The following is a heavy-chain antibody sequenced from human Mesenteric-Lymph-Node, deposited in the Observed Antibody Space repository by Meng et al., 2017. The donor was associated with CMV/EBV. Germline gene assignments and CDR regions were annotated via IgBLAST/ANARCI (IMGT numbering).Heavy chain of an antibody. V-gene: IGHV3-21*01. CDR2: ISATSTYK. J-gene: IGHJ5*02. Sequence: GESLKISCAASGFSFSSHGMAWVRQAPGRGLEWVSYISATSTYKLYGDSLKGRFTISRDNAENSLFLQLNSLRAEDTAVYYCARSGCIGGSCYTQDWFDPWGQGTLVTVSS. CDR3: ARSGCIGGSCYTQDWFDP. D-gene: IGHD2-15*01. CDR1: GFSFSSHG.